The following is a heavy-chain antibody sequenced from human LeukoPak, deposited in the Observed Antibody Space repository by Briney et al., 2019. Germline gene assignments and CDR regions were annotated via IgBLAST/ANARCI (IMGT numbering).Heavy chain of an antibody. Sequence: GASVKVSCKASGYTFTSYYIHWVRQASGQGLEWMGIINPSGGSTSYAQKFQGRVTMARDTSTSTVYMELSSLRSEDTAVYYCARGMHYDFWGGYYFDYWGQGTLVTVSS. J-gene: IGHJ4*02. CDR1: GYTFTSYY. CDR2: INPSGGST. D-gene: IGHD3-3*01. V-gene: IGHV1-46*01. CDR3: ARGMHYDFWGGYYFDY.